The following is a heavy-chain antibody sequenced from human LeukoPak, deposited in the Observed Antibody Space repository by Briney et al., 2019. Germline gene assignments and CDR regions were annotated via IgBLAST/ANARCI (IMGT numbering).Heavy chain of an antibody. CDR2: IYYSGST. CDR3: ARTGDSSGYYPR. J-gene: IGHJ4*02. CDR1: AGSISIYY. D-gene: IGHD3-22*01. Sequence: SETLSLTCTVSAGSISIYYWSWIRRPPGKGLEWIGYIYYSGSTYYNPSLKSRVTISVDTSKNQFSLKLSSVTAADTAVYYCARTGDSSGYYPRWGQGTLVTVSS. V-gene: IGHV4-59*06.